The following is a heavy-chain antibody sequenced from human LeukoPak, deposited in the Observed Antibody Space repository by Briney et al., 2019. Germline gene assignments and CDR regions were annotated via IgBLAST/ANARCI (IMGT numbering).Heavy chain of an antibody. J-gene: IGHJ5*02. CDR1: GGSISSGGYY. CDR3: AREIVGATTAWFDP. D-gene: IGHD1-26*01. Sequence: SETLSLTCTVSGGSISSGGYYWSWIRQPPGKGLEWIGYIYYSGSTNYNPSLKSRVTISVDTSKNQFSLKLSSVTAADTAVYYCAREIVGATTAWFDPWGQGTLVTVSS. V-gene: IGHV4-61*08. CDR2: IYYSGST.